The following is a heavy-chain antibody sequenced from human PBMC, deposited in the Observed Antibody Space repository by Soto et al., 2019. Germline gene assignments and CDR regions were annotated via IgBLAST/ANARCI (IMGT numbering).Heavy chain of an antibody. CDR1: GGSISSGGYS. Sequence: QMQLQESGSGLVKPSQTLSLTCAVSGGSISSGGYSWNWIRQPPGKGLEWIGYIYHIGSTYYNPSLQRQATISVDRSKNQRSLKLSTATAADTAVYYCARDGSGCAADDTSFDYWGQGTLVTVSS. J-gene: IGHJ4*02. CDR3: ARDGSGCAADDTSFDY. D-gene: IGHD6-19*01. V-gene: IGHV4-30-2*01. CDR2: IYHIGST.